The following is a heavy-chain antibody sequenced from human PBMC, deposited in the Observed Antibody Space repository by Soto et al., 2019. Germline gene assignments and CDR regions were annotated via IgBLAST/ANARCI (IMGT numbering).Heavy chain of an antibody. D-gene: IGHD3-16*01. CDR2: IYNGGIP. CDR1: GGSVSSQY. CDR3: ASQEYEKSVYYFDY. Sequence: PSETLSLTCTVSGGSVSSQYWSWIRQPAGKGLEWIGRIYNGGIPLIHPSLESRVALSLDTSKNQFSLTLSSVTAADTATYYCASQEYEKSVYYFDYWGRGTLVTVSS. J-gene: IGHJ4*02. V-gene: IGHV4-4*07.